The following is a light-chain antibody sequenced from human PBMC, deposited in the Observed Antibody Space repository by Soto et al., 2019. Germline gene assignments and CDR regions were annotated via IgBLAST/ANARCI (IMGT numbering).Light chain of an antibody. V-gene: IGLV2-14*01. CDR1: SSDVSGYNY. Sequence: QSVLTQPASVSGSPGQSITISCTGTSSDVSGYNYVSWYQQHPGKATKLMIYDVSNRPSGVSNRFSGSKSGNTASLTISGLQAEDEADYYCSSYTSSSTLHVVFGGGTKLTVL. CDR2: DVS. J-gene: IGLJ2*01. CDR3: SSYTSSSTLHVV.